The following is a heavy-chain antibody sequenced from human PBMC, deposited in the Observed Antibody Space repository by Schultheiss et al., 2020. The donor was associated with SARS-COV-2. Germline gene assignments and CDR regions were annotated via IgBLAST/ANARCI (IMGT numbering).Heavy chain of an antibody. V-gene: IGHV3-23*01. CDR1: GFIFSTYA. CDR2: ISGSGGST. CDR3: ATDGGNIDY. J-gene: IGHJ4*02. D-gene: IGHD4-23*01. Sequence: GGSLRLSCAASGFIFSTYAMHWVRQAPGKGLEWVSAISGSGGSTYYADSVKGRFTISRDNSKNTLYLQMNSLRAEDTAVYYCATDGGNIDYWGQGTLVTVSS.